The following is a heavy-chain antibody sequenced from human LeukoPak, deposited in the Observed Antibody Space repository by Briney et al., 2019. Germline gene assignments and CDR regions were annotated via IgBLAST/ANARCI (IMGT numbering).Heavy chain of an antibody. CDR3: ARENYDSSGSFDY. V-gene: IGHV3-48*03. CDR1: GFTFSSYE. D-gene: IGHD3-22*01. J-gene: IGHJ4*02. Sequence: GGSLRLSCAASGFTFSSYEMNWVRQAPGKGLEWVSYISSSGSTIYYADSVKGRFTISRDNAKNSLYPQMNSLRAEDTAVYYCARENYDSSGSFDYWGQGTLVTVSS. CDR2: ISSSGSTI.